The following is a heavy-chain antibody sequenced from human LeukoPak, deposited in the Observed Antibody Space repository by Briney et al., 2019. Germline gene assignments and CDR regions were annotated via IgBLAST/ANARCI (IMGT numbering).Heavy chain of an antibody. CDR3: ARKGGATTYGYYYYYMDV. CDR1: GFTFSSYS. CDR2: ISSNSYI. Sequence: GGSLRLSCAASGFTFSSYSMNWVRQAPGKGLEWVSSISSNSYIYYADSVKGRFTISRDNAKNSLYLQMNSLRVEDTAVYYCARKGGATTYGYYYYYMDVWGKGTTVTISS. J-gene: IGHJ6*03. V-gene: IGHV3-21*01. D-gene: IGHD1-26*01.